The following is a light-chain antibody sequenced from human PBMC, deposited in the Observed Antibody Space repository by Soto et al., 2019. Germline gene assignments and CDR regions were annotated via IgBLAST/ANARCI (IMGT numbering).Light chain of an antibody. CDR2: SNN. Sequence: QAVLTQPPSASGTPGQRVTISCSGSSSNIGGNYEDWYQQHPGTAPKLLIYSNNQRPSGVPARFSGCTSATSAALVISGLLSDDEADYYCAAWYASLSDVVFGGGTKLTVL. CDR3: AAWYASLSDVV. V-gene: IGLV1-47*02. J-gene: IGLJ2*01. CDR1: SSNIGGNY.